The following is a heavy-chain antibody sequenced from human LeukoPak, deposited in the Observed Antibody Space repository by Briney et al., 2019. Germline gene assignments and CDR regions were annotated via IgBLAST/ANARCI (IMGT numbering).Heavy chain of an antibody. CDR2: IYYSGST. D-gene: IGHD1-14*01. CDR1: GGSISSGGYS. J-gene: IGHJ3*02. Sequence: SQTLSLTCAVSGGSISSGGYSWGWIRQPPGKGLEWIGYIYYSGSTNYNPSLKSRVTISVDTSKNQFSLKLSSVTAADTAVYYCARENPVADAFDIWGQGTMVTVSS. CDR3: ARENPVADAFDI. V-gene: IGHV4-61*08.